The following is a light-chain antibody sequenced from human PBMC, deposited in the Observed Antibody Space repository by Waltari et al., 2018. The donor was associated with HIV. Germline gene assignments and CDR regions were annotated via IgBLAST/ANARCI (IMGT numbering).Light chain of an antibody. CDR2: GAS. J-gene: IGKJ1*01. CDR1: PSVSSSY. CDR3: QQYGSSPQRT. Sequence: DIVLTQSPGTLSLSPGERAPLPGRASPSVSSSYLAWYQQKPGQAPRLLIYGASSRATGIPDRFSGSGSGTDFTLTISRLEPEDFAVYYCQQYGSSPQRTFGQGTKVEIK. V-gene: IGKV3-20*01.